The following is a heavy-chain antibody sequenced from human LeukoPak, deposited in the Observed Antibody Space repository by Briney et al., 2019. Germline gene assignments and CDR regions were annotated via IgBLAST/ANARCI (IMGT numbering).Heavy chain of an antibody. V-gene: IGHV4-59*01. J-gene: IGHJ6*02. CDR3: ARGPYDSSGYYYDYYYYYGMDV. D-gene: IGHD3-22*01. CDR1: GGSISSYY. CDR2: IYYSGST. Sequence: SETLSLTCTVSGGSISSYYWSWIRQPPGKGLEWIGYIYYSGSTNYNPSLKSRVTISVDTSKNQFSLKLSSVTAADTAVYYCARGPYDSSGYYYDYYYYYGMDVRGQGTTVTVSS.